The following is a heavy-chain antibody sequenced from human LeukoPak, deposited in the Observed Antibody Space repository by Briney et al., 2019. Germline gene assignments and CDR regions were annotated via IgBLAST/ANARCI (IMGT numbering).Heavy chain of an antibody. Sequence: SETLSLTCTASGGSISSYYWSWIRQPPGKGLEWIGYIYYSGSTNYNPSLKSRVTISVDTSKNQFSLKLSSVTAADTAVYYCARHGRGHYDILTGYGFGAFDIWGQGTMVTVSS. CDR3: ARHGRGHYDILTGYGFGAFDI. CDR2: IYYSGST. CDR1: GGSISSYY. J-gene: IGHJ3*02. V-gene: IGHV4-59*08. D-gene: IGHD3-9*01.